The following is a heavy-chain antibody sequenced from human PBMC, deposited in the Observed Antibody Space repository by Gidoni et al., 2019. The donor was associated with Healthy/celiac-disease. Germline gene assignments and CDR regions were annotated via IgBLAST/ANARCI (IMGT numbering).Heavy chain of an antibody. CDR1: GYTFTGYY. D-gene: IGHD3-3*01. V-gene: IGHV1-2*02. CDR2: INPNSGGT. Sequence: QVQLVQSGAEVKKPGASVKVSCKASGYTFTGYYMHWVRQAPGQGLAWMGWINPNSGGTNYAQKFQGRVTMTRDTSISTAYMELSRLRSDDTAVYYCARDVDFGSTYYYGMDVWGQGTTVTVSS. CDR3: ARDVDFGSTYYYGMDV. J-gene: IGHJ6*02.